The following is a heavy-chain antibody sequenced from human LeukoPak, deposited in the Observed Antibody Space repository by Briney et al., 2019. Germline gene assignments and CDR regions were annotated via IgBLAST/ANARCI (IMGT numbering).Heavy chain of an antibody. Sequence: SGGSLRLSCAASGFTFSTYPMSWVRQAPGKGLEWVAAISGSGGATYYADSVKGRYTISRDTSKNTLYLQMNSLRAEDTAVYYCAKSQEDDSSGYYYSNFDYWGQGTLVTVS. V-gene: IGHV3-23*01. CDR2: ISGSGGAT. CDR3: AKSQEDDSSGYYYSNFDY. J-gene: IGHJ4*02. D-gene: IGHD3-22*01. CDR1: GFTFSTYP.